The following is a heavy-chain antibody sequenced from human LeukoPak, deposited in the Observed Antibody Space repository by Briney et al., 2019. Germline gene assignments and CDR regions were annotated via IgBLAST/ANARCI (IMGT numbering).Heavy chain of an antibody. D-gene: IGHD3-9*01. J-gene: IGHJ4*02. V-gene: IGHV3-48*03. CDR3: AREVYEFSTGNFPYSFDS. CDR1: GFTFSSYE. CDR2: ISSSGTTI. Sequence: GGSLRLSCAASGFTFSSYEMNWVRQAPGKGLEWVSYISSSGTTIYYADSVKGRFTISRDNAKNSLYLQMNSLRAEDTAIYYCAREVYEFSTGNFPYSFDSWAREPWSPSPQ.